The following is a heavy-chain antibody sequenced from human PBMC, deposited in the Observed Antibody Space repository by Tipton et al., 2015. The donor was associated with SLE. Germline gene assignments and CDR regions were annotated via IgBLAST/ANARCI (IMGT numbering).Heavy chain of an antibody. D-gene: IGHD1-26*01. CDR1: GGSISSYY. J-gene: IGHJ6*02. CDR3: VRDDGAGPYYYGMDV. CDR2: IYYSGST. V-gene: IGHV4-31*03. Sequence: TLSLTCTVSGGSISSYYWSWIRQHPGKGLEWIGYIYYSGSTYYNPSLKSRVTISVDTSKNQFSLKLSSVTAADTAVYYCVRDDGAGPYYYGMDVWGQGTTVTVSS.